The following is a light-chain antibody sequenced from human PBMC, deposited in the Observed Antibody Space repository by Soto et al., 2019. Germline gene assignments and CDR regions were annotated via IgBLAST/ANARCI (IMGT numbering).Light chain of an antibody. CDR2: WAS. J-gene: IGKJ1*01. CDR3: QQYYRPWT. Sequence: DIVMTQSPDSLAVSLGERATINCKSSQSVLYSSNTKNYLAWYQQKPGQHPKLLIYWASTRESGVPDRFSGSGSWTDFTLTISSLQAEDVAVYYCQQYYRPWTFGQGTKVEIK. V-gene: IGKV4-1*01. CDR1: QSVLYSSNTKNY.